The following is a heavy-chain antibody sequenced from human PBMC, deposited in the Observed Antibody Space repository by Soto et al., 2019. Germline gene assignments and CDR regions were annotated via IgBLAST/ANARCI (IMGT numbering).Heavy chain of an antibody. V-gene: IGHV3-23*01. J-gene: IGHJ3*01. CDR1: GFTFSSHG. D-gene: IGHD6-6*01. Sequence: EAQLLESGGDWAQPGGSLRLSCAASGFTFSSHGMSWVRQAPGKGLEWIAGLSRGGGTTYYADSVKGRFTISRDNSKNTLDCIKNSPKVEDTALYYCAKDGQYRTDGFDVWGQGTIVTVSS. CDR2: LSRGGGTT. CDR3: AKDGQYRTDGFDV.